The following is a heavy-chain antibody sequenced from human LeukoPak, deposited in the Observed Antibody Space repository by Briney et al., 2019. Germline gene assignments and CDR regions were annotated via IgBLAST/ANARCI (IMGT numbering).Heavy chain of an antibody. CDR2: INPNGGGT. J-gene: IGHJ3*02. CDR1: GYTFSAYH. V-gene: IGHV1-2*02. D-gene: IGHD6-19*01. Sequence: GASVTVSCTASGYTFSAYHIHWVRQAPGQGLEWMGWINPNGGGTNFAPKFHGRVSMTRDTSLNTAYMELSSLRSDDTAVYYCARHSSGWYTAFDIWGQGTMVTVSS. CDR3: ARHSSGWYTAFDI.